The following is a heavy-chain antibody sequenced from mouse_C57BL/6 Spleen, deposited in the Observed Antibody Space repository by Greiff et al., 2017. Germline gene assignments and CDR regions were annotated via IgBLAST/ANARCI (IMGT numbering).Heavy chain of an antibody. V-gene: IGHV5-4*01. J-gene: IGHJ3*01. CDR1: GFTFSSYA. CDR3: ARDLSAY. CDR2: ISDGGSYT. Sequence: EVKLQESGGGLVKPGGSLKLSCAASGFTFSSYAMSWVRQTPEKRLEWVATISDGGSYTYYPDNVKGRFTISRDNAKNNLYLQMSHLKSEDTAMYYCARDLSAYWGQGTLVTVSA.